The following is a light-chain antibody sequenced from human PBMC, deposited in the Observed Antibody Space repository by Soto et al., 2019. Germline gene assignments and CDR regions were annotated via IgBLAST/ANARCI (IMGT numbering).Light chain of an antibody. CDR2: SNN. CDR3: AAWDDSLNGWV. J-gene: IGLJ3*02. CDR1: SSNIGSNT. Sequence: QSVLTQPPSASGTPGQRVTISCTGSSSNIGSNTVNSYQQLPGTAPKHLIYSNNQRPSGVPDRFSGSKSGTSASLAISGLQSEDEADYYCAAWDDSLNGWVFGGGTKLTVL. V-gene: IGLV1-44*01.